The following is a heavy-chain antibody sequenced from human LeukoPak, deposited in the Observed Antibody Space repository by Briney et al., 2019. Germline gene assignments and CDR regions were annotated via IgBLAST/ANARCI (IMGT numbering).Heavy chain of an antibody. CDR3: AKEGRAAAGTFPRGHFDY. CDR2: IDSDTYGNTI. Sequence: GGSLRLSCAASGFTLSRYSMNWVRQAPGKGLEWISYIDSDTYGNTIYYPHTVKGRFTISRDNAKNSLYLQMDSLRDEDTAVYYCAKEGRAAAGTFPRGHFDYWGQGTLVTVSS. V-gene: IGHV3-48*02. D-gene: IGHD6-13*01. J-gene: IGHJ4*02. CDR1: GFTLSRYS.